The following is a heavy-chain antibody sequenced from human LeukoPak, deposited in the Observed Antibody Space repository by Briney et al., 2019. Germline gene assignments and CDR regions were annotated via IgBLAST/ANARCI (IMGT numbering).Heavy chain of an antibody. CDR1: GFTFSSYA. J-gene: IGHJ4*02. CDR3: ARAAVKHYDSGGYQDY. CDR2: ISGSGGST. Sequence: GGSLRLSCAASGFTFSSYAMSWVRQAPGKGLEWVSAISGSGGSTYYADSVKGRFTISRDNAKNSLYLQMNSLRAEDTAVYYCARAAVKHYDSGGYQDYWGQGTLVTVSS. V-gene: IGHV3-23*01. D-gene: IGHD3-22*01.